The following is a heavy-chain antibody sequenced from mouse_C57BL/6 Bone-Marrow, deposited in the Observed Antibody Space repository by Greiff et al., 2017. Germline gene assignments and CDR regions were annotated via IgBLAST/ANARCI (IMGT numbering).Heavy chain of an antibody. Sequence: EVQLVESGGGLVQPGGSLSLSCAASGFTFTDYYMSWVRQPPGKALEWLGFIRNKANGYTTEYSASVKGRFTISRDNSQSILYLQMNALRAEDSATYYCARYYGSPWYFDVWGTGTTVTVSS. J-gene: IGHJ1*03. CDR3: ARYYGSPWYFDV. V-gene: IGHV7-3*01. CDR2: IRNKANGYTT. D-gene: IGHD1-1*01. CDR1: GFTFTDYY.